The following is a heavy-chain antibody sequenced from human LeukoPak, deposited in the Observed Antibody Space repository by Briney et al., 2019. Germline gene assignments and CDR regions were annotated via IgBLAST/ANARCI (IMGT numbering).Heavy chain of an antibody. CDR2: IYSGGST. CDR3: ASLLGFYYFDY. J-gene: IGHJ4*02. CDR1: GFTVSSKY. D-gene: IGHD3-3*01. V-gene: IGHV3-53*01. Sequence: QPGGSLRLSCAASGFTVSSKYMSWVRQAPGKGLEWVSVIYSGGSTYYTDSVKGRFTISRDNSKNTVYIQMNSLRAEDTAVYYCASLLGFYYFDYWGQGTLVTVSS.